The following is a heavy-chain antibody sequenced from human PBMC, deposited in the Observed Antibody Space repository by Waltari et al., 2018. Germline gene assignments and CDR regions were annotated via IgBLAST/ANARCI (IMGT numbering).Heavy chain of an antibody. J-gene: IGHJ4*02. CDR2: ISGSGGST. V-gene: IGHV3-23*01. CDR1: GFPFRSFA. CDR3: ASSLYGDYTQIWGRVFDY. D-gene: IGHD4-17*01. Sequence: VQLLESGGGLLQSGGSLRLSGAVSGFPFRSFAMNWVRQAPGKGLEWVSVISGSGGSTDYADSVKGRFTISRDNSKNTLYLQMNNLRVEDTAVYYCASSLYGDYTQIWGRVFDYWGQGTLVTVSS.